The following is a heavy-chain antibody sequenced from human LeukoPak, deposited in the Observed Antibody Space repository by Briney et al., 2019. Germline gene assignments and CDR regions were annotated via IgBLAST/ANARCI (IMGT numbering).Heavy chain of an antibody. Sequence: GASVNVSCKASGGTFSSYAISWVRQAPGQGLEWMGGIIPIFGTANYAQKFQGRVTITTDESTSTAYMELSSLRSEDTAVYYCAREASGYGFSDFDYWGQGTLVTVSS. CDR2: IIPIFGTA. V-gene: IGHV1-69*05. CDR3: AREASGYGFSDFDY. CDR1: GGTFSSYA. D-gene: IGHD5-12*01. J-gene: IGHJ4*02.